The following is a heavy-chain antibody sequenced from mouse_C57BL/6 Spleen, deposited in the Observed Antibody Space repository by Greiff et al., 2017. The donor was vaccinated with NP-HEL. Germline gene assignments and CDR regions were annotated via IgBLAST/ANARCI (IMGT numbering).Heavy chain of an antibody. Sequence: VQLQQPGAELVRPGTSVKLSCKASGYTFTSYWMHWVKQRPGQGLEWIGVIDPSDSYTNYNQKFKGKATLTVDTSSSTAYMQLSSLTSEDSAVYYCARPYYDYGFAYWGQGTLVTVSA. D-gene: IGHD2-4*01. CDR1: GYTFTSYW. CDR3: ARPYYDYGFAY. V-gene: IGHV1-59*01. J-gene: IGHJ3*01. CDR2: IDPSDSYT.